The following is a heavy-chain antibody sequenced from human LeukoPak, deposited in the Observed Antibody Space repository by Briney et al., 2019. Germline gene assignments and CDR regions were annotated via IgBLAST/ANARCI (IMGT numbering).Heavy chain of an antibody. CDR3: ARETGSSSWYEEDWFDP. D-gene: IGHD6-13*01. V-gene: IGHV1-8*01. CDR2: MNPNSGNT. Sequence: ASVKVSCKASGYTFTSYDINWVRQATGQGLEWMGWMNPNSGNTGYAQKFQGRVTMTRNTSISTAYMELSSLRSEDTAVYYCARETGSSSWYEEDWFDPWGREPWSPSPQ. J-gene: IGHJ5*02. CDR1: GYTFTSYD.